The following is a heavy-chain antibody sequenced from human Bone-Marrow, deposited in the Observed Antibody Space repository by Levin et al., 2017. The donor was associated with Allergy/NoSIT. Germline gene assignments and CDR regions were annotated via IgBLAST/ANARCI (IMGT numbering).Heavy chain of an antibody. CDR2: IYYSGST. Sequence: KPSETLSLTCTVSGGSISSGGYHWSWIRQHAGTGLEWIGYIYYSGSTYYNPSLKSRAMISLDTSKNQFSLKVTSATAADAAVYYCAREDGSTFDSWGQGTLVTVSS. D-gene: IGHD5-24*01. CDR1: GGSISSGGYH. J-gene: IGHJ4*02. V-gene: IGHV4-31*03. CDR3: AREDGSTFDS.